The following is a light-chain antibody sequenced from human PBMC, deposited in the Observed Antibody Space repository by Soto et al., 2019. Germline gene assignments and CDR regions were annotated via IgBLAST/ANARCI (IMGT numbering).Light chain of an antibody. V-gene: IGKV1-5*01. CDR3: QQYNSYWT. Sequence: DLQMTQSPSTLSASVGDRVTITCRASQSISSWLAWYQQKPGKAPKLLIFDASTLESGIPSRFSGSGSGTEFTLTISSLQPDDFATYHCQQYNSYWTFGQGTKVETK. J-gene: IGKJ1*01. CDR2: DAS. CDR1: QSISSW.